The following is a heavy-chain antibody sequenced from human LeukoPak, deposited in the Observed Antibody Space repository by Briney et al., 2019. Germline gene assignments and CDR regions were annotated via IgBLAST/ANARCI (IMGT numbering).Heavy chain of an antibody. CDR3: ARDAGIAVAGGAFDI. J-gene: IGHJ3*02. CDR1: GGSISSSNW. V-gene: IGHV4-4*02. CDR2: IYHSGST. Sequence: SGTLSLTCAVSGGSISSSNWWSWVRQPPGKRLAWIGEIYHSGSTNYNPSLKSRVTISVDKSKNQFSLKLSSVTAADTAVYYCARDAGIAVAGGAFDIWGQGTMVTVSS. D-gene: IGHD6-19*01.